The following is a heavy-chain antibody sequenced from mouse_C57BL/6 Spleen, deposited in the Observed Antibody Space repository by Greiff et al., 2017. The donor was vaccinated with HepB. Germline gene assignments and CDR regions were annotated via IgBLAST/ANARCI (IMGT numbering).Heavy chain of an antibody. CDR2: TYPGNSDT. D-gene: IGHD4-1*01. J-gene: IGHJ2*01. CDR1: GYTFTSYW. V-gene: IGHV1-5*01. CDR3: TTYWDEYFDH. Sequence: VQLQQSGTVLARPGASVKMSCKTSGYTFTSYWMNWVKQRPGQGLEWIGATYPGNSDTSYNQKFKGKAKLTAVTSASTAYMGLSSLTNEDAAVYYCTTYWDEYFDHWDQGTTQTVSS.